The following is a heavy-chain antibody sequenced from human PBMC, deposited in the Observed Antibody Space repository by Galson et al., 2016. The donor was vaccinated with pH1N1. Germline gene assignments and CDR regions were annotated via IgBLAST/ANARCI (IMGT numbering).Heavy chain of an antibody. Sequence: SGKVSCKASEYTFIGYYIHWMRQAPGHGLAWMGRINPNNGDTHDAQNFQGRVTMTRDTSISTAYMELNSLRSDDTAVYYCSRVKTYDSSGYYPFDYWGQGTQVTVSS. CDR3: SRVKTYDSSGYYPFDY. D-gene: IGHD3-22*01. J-gene: IGHJ4*02. CDR1: EYTFIGYY. CDR2: INPNNGDT. V-gene: IGHV1-2*06.